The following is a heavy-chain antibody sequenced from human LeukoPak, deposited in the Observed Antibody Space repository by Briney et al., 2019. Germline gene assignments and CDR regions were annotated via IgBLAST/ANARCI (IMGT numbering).Heavy chain of an antibody. CDR1: GFTVSSNY. J-gene: IGHJ4*02. V-gene: IGHV3-53*01. CDR2: LYNGGNT. D-gene: IGHD3-10*01. Sequence: GGSLRLSCAVSGFTVSSNYMSWVRQAPGKGLEWVSVLYNGGNTYYADSVKGRFTVSRDNSKNTLYLQMNSLRAEDTAVYYCARYDGGSGSFDYWGQGTLVTVSS. CDR3: ARYDGGSGSFDY.